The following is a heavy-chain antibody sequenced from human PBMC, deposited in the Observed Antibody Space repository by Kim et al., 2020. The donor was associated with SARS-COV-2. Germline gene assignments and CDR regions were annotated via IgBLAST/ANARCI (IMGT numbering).Heavy chain of an antibody. Sequence: ADSVKRRFANSRDNAKNTCYLQINNLGAEDTAVYYCARRSGSGSFYWFDPWGQGTLVTVSS. J-gene: IGHJ5*02. D-gene: IGHD3-10*01. V-gene: IGHV3-74*01. CDR3: ARRSGSGSFYWFDP.